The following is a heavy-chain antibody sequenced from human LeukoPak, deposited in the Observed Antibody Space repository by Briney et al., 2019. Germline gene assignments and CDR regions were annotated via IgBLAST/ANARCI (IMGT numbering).Heavy chain of an antibody. CDR3: ARDTAVAGTQFDY. CDR2: IYYSGST. D-gene: IGHD6-19*01. CDR1: GGSISSSSYY. J-gene: IGHJ4*02. V-gene: IGHV4-39*07. Sequence: SETLSLTCTVSGGSISSSSYYWGWIRQPPGKGLEWIGSIYYSGSTYYNPSLKSRVTISVDTSKNQFSLKLSSVTAADTAVYYCARDTAVAGTQFDYWGQGTLVTVSS.